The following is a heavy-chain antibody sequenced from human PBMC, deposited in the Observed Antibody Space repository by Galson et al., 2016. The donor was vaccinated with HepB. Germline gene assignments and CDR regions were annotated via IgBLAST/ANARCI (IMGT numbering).Heavy chain of an antibody. J-gene: IGHJ4*02. Sequence: SLRLSCAGSGFTFDDYGMNWVRQAPGKGLEWVSGINWNGASRDYADSVKGRVTILRDNAKNSLYLQMNSLRVEDTAFYYCARGDSGTGLDYWGQGTLVTVSS. V-gene: IGHV3-20*04. CDR1: GFTFDDYG. D-gene: IGHD1-26*01. CDR2: INWNGASR. CDR3: ARGDSGTGLDY.